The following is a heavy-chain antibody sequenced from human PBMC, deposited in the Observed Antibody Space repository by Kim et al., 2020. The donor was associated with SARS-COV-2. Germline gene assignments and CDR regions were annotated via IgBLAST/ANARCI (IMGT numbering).Heavy chain of an antibody. CDR3: LRTLHRYFDY. J-gene: IGHJ4*03. V-gene: IGHV3-21*04. D-gene: IGHD4-4*01. CDR2: IGCKGDNY. CDR1: GFTFSSYS. Sequence: GGSLRLSCAASGFTFSSYSMHWVRQAPGKGLEWVACIGCKGDNYYSADAVKGRFIFSRAKAKNTKYLQMKSLRAEDTGMYECLRTLHRYFDY.